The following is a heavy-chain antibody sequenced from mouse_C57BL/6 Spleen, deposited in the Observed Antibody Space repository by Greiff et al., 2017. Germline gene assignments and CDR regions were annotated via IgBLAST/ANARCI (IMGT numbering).Heavy chain of an antibody. CDR2: ISSGGSYT. J-gene: IGHJ2*01. CDR1: GFTFSSYG. Sequence: EVQVVESGGDLVKPGGSLKLSCAASGFTFSSYGMSWVRQTPDKRLEWVATISSGGSYTYYPDSVKGRFTISRDNAKNTLYLQMSSLKSEDTAMYYCARHSNQYYFDYWGQGTTLTVSS. D-gene: IGHD2-5*01. CDR3: ARHSNQYYFDY. V-gene: IGHV5-6*01.